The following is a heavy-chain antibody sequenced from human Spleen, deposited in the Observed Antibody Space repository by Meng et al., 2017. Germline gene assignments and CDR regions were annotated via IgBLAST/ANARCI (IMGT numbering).Heavy chain of an antibody. V-gene: IGHV4-31*01. D-gene: IGHD4-11*01. CDR2: IYYSGST. J-gene: IGHJ4*02. CDR3: ARGPTTMAHDFDY. CDR1: GGSISSGGYY. Sequence: QGQRQEPGPGLVKPSQTLPLTCTVSGGSISSGGYYWSWIRQHPGKGLEWIGYIYYSGSTYYNPSLKSLVTISVDTSKNQFSLKLSSVTAADTAVYYCARGPTTMAHDFDYWGQGTLVTVSS.